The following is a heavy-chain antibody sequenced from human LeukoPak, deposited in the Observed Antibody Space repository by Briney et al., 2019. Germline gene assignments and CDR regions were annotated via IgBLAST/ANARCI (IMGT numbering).Heavy chain of an antibody. CDR1: GGSFSGYY. Sequence: SETLSLTCAVYGGSFSGYYWSWIRQPPGKGLEWIGEINHSGSTNYNPSLKSRVTISVDTSKNQFSLKLSSVTAADTAVYYCARRRWSSSHFDYWGQGTLVTVSS. J-gene: IGHJ4*02. CDR2: INHSGST. V-gene: IGHV4-34*01. CDR3: ARRRWSSSHFDY. D-gene: IGHD6-13*01.